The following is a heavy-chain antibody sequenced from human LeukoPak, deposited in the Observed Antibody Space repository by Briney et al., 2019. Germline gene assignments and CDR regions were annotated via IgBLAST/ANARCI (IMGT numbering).Heavy chain of an antibody. CDR3: ARGAAYHLLSPSYY. Sequence: ASVKVSCKASGYTFTSLYIYWVRQAPGQGLEWMGIINPNDDTKSFAQEFQGRVTMTSDTSTSTVYMELSSLRSEDTAVYYCARGAAYHLLSPSYYWGQGTLVTVSS. CDR1: GYTFTSLY. CDR2: INPNDDTK. V-gene: IGHV1-46*01. D-gene: IGHD2-2*01. J-gene: IGHJ4*02.